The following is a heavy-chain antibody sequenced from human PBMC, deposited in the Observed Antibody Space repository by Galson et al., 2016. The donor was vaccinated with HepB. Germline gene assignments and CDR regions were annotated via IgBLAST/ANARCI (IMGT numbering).Heavy chain of an antibody. CDR2: ISSGSAYR. V-gene: IGHV3-21*01. D-gene: IGHD3-10*02. CDR3: ARGTLSRFMFYYYGMDV. Sequence: SLRLSCAASGFIFSTYSMNWVRQAPGKGLEWVSSISSGSAYRYYADSVKGRFTISRDNAKKSLYLQMNSLRAEDTAVYYCARGTLSRFMFYYYGMDVWGQGTTVTVSS. J-gene: IGHJ6*02. CDR1: GFIFSTYS.